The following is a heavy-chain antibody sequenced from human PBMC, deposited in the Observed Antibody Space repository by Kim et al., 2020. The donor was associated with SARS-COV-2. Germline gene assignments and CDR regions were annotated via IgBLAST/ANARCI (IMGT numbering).Heavy chain of an antibody. V-gene: IGHV4-39*01. D-gene: IGHD3-22*01. Sequence: SLKSRVTISVDTSKNQFSRKLSSVTAADTAVYYCARQDYYDSSGYGAFDIWGQGTMVTVSS. CDR3: ARQDYYDSSGYGAFDI. J-gene: IGHJ3*02.